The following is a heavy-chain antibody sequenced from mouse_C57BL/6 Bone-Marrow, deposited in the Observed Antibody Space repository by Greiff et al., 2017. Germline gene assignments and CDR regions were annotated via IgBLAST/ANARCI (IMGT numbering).Heavy chain of an antibody. J-gene: IGHJ4*01. Sequence: QVQLQQPGAELVMPGASVKLSCKASGYTFTSYWMHWVKQRPGQGLEWIGEIDPSDSSTNYNQQFKGKSTLTVDKSSSTAYMQLSSLTSEDSAVYYCAISGIYYAYYYAMDDWGQGTSVTVSS. V-gene: IGHV1-69*01. D-gene: IGHD2-1*01. CDR3: AISGIYYAYYYAMDD. CDR1: GYTFTSYW. CDR2: IDPSDSST.